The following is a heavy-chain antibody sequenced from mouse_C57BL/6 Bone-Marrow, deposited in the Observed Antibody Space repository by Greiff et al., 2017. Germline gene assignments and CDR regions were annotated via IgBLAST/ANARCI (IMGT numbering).Heavy chain of an antibody. D-gene: IGHD2-1*01. V-gene: IGHV1-50*01. CDR3: ARLPFYPFAY. CDR1: GYTFTSYW. Sequence: QVQLQQPGAELVKPGASVKLSCKASGYTFTSYWMKWVKQRPGQGLEWIGEIDPSDSYTNYNQKFKGKATLTVDTSSSTAYMQLSSLTSEDSAVYYCARLPFYPFAYWGQGTLVTVSA. CDR2: IDPSDSYT. J-gene: IGHJ3*01.